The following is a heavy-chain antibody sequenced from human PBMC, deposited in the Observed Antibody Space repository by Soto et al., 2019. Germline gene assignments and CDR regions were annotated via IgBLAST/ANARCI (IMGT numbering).Heavy chain of an antibody. V-gene: IGHV3-13*01. Sequence: GGSLRLSCAASGFTFSSYDMHWVRQATGKGLEWVSAIGTAGDTYYPGSVKGRFTISRENAKNSLYLQMNSLRAGDTAVYYCARGGVTTIFDYYYMDVWGKGTTVTVSS. J-gene: IGHJ6*03. CDR3: ARGGVTTIFDYYYMDV. D-gene: IGHD5-12*01. CDR1: GFTFSSYD. CDR2: IGTAGDT.